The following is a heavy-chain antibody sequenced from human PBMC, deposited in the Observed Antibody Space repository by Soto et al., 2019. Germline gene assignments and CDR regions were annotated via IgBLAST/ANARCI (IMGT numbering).Heavy chain of an antibody. CDR1: GGSFSGYY. V-gene: IGHV4-34*01. J-gene: IGHJ5*02. D-gene: IGHD2-15*01. Sequence: SETLSLTCAVYGGSFSGYYWTWIRQPPGTGLEWIGEINHSGSTNYNPSLKSRVTISVDTSKNQFSLKLSSVTAADTAVYYCAGLHLNIVVVVAATSQGFDPWGQGTLVTVSS. CDR3: AGLHLNIVVVVAATSQGFDP. CDR2: INHSGST.